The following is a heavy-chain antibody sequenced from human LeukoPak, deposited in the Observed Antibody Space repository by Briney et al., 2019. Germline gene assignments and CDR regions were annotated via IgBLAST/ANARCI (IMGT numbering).Heavy chain of an antibody. J-gene: IGHJ6*02. CDR3: ARVGGTNYYYYGMDV. V-gene: IGHV4-34*01. CDR2: INHSGST. D-gene: IGHD1-1*01. Sequence: SETLSLTCVVYGGSFSGYYWSWIRQPPGKGLEWIGEINHSGSTNYNPSLKSRVTISVDTSKNQFSLKLSSVTAADTAVYYCARVGGTNYYYYGMDVWGQGTTVTVSS. CDR1: GGSFSGYY.